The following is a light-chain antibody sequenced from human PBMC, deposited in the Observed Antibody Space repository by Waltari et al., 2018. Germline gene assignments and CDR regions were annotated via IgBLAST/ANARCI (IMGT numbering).Light chain of an antibody. CDR2: GGS. CDR1: SSDVGSYNL. V-gene: IGLV2-23*01. Sequence: QSALTQPASVSGSPGQSITISCTGTSSDVGSYNLVSWYQQHPGKAPKLMIYGGSNRPSGISHRFSGSKSGNTASLTLSGLQAEDEADYYCCSYAVGAIYVFGTGTKVTVL. CDR3: CSYAVGAIYV. J-gene: IGLJ1*01.